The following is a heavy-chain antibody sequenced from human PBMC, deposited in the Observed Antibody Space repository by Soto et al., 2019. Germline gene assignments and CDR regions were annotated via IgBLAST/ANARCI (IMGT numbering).Heavy chain of an antibody. V-gene: IGHV4-31*03. CDR1: GGSISSGGYY. CDR3: ARDLRLDS. Sequence: PSETLSLTCTVSGGSISSGGYYWSWIRQHPGKGLEWIGYIYYSGSTYYNPSLKSRVTISIDRSNNQFSLMLSSVTAADTAAYYCARDLRLDSWGPGTLVTVSS. CDR2: IYYSGST. J-gene: IGHJ4*02. D-gene: IGHD2-21*02.